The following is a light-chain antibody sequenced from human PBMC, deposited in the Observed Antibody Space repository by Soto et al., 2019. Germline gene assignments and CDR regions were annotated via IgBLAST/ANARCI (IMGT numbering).Light chain of an antibody. V-gene: IGKV3-15*01. Sequence: IVMTQSPATLSVSPGERATLSCRASQSVSSNLAWYQQKPGQAPRLLIFAASTTATGFPARFSGSGSGTEFTLTISSLQSEDFATYYCQQYYSFPRTFGQGTKVEIK. CDR1: QSVSSN. CDR3: QQYYSFPRT. J-gene: IGKJ1*01. CDR2: AAS.